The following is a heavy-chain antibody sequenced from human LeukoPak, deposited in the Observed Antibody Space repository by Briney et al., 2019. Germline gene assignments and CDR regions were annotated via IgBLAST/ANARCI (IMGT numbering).Heavy chain of an antibody. CDR2: IYYSGST. CDR1: GGSISSYY. J-gene: IGHJ4*02. Sequence: SETLSLTCTVSGGSISSYYWGWIRQPPGKGLEWIGSIYYSGSTYYNPSLKSRVTISVDTSKNQFSLKLSSVTAADTAVYYCARRGLLRLGELPEFDYWGQGTLVTVSS. CDR3: ARRGLLRLGELPEFDY. D-gene: IGHD3-16*01. V-gene: IGHV4-39*01.